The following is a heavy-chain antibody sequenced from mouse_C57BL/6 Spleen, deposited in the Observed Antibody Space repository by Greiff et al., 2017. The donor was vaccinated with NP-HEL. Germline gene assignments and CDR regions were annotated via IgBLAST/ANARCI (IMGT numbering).Heavy chain of an antibody. CDR3: TRGYDGYPGYYFDY. Sequence: EVKLVESGEGLVKPGGSLKLSCAASGFTFSSYAMSWVRQTPEKRLEWVAYISSGGDYIYYADTVKGRFTISRDNARNTLYLQMSSLKSEDTAMYYCTRGYDGYPGYYFDYWGQGTTLTVSS. CDR2: ISSGGDYI. J-gene: IGHJ2*01. CDR1: GFTFSSYA. D-gene: IGHD2-3*01. V-gene: IGHV5-9-1*02.